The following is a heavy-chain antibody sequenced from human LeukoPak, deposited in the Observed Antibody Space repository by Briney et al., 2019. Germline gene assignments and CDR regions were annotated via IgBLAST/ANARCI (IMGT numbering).Heavy chain of an antibody. V-gene: IGHV3-30*02. Sequence: GGSLRLSCAASGFTFSSYGMHWVRQAPGKGLEWVAFIRYDGSNKYYADSVKGRFTISRDNSKDTLYLQMNSLRAEDTAVYYCAKAPPNWKYYFDYWGQGTLVTVSS. D-gene: IGHD1-20*01. CDR2: IRYDGSNK. CDR1: GFTFSSYG. CDR3: AKAPPNWKYYFDY. J-gene: IGHJ4*02.